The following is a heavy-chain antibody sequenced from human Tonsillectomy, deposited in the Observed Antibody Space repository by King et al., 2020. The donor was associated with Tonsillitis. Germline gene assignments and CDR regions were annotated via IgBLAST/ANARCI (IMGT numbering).Heavy chain of an antibody. CDR1: GYTFTSYY. Sequence: VQLVESGAEVKKPGASVKVSCKASGYTFTSYYMHWVRQAPGQGLEWMGIINPSGGSTSYAQKFQGRVTMTRDTFTSAVYMELSSLRSEDTAVYYCARDRHGEPGSSGCMDVWGQGTTVTVSS. CDR2: INPSGGST. J-gene: IGHJ6*02. D-gene: IGHD3-22*01. V-gene: IGHV1-46*03. CDR3: ARDRHGEPGSSGCMDV.